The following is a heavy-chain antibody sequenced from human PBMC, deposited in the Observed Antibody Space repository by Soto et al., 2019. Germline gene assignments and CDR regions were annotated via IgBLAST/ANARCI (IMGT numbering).Heavy chain of an antibody. Sequence: GGSLRLSCAASGFTFSTYPFHWVRHAPGEGLEWVAVISYDGSTKYYADSVKGRFTISRDNSKNTLYLQMNSLRAEDTAVYYCAREGYCSGGSCSIFDYWGQGTLVTVSS. CDR3: AREGYCSGGSCSIFDY. CDR1: GFTFSTYP. V-gene: IGHV3-30-3*01. D-gene: IGHD2-15*01. CDR2: ISYDGSTK. J-gene: IGHJ4*02.